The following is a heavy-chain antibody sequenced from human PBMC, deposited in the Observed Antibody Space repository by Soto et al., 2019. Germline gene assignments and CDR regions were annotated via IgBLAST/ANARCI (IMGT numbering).Heavy chain of an antibody. J-gene: IGHJ3*02. CDR2: IRSKAYGGTT. CDR3: TLRVCEWLLLPTDPFYI. D-gene: IGHD3-3*01. V-gene: IGHV3-49*03. CDR1: GFTFGDYA. Sequence: GGSLRLSCTASGFTFGDYAMSWFRQAPGKGLEWVGFIRSKAYGGTTEYAASVKGRFTISRDDSKSIAYLQMNSLKTEDTAVYYCTLRVCEWLLLPTDPFYIWGQGTMVTV.